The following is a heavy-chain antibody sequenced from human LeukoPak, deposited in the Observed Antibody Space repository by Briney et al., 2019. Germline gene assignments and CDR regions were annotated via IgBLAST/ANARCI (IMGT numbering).Heavy chain of an antibody. CDR1: GYTFTSCG. V-gene: IGHV1-18*01. J-gene: IGHJ4*02. CDR3: ARDPRGKWELLGD. D-gene: IGHD1-26*01. Sequence: ASVKVSCKASGYTFTSCGFSWVRQAPGQGLEWMGWISAYNGNTNYARKLQGRVTMTTDTSTSTAYMELRSLRSDDTAGYYCARDPRGKWELLGDWGQGTLVTVSS. CDR2: ISAYNGNT.